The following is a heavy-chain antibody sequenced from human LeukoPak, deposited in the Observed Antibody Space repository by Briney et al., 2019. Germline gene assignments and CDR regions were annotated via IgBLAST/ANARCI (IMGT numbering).Heavy chain of an antibody. V-gene: IGHV1-2*04. CDR1: GYTFTSYD. CDR2: INPNSGGT. J-gene: IGHJ4*02. Sequence: ASVKVSCKASGYTFTSYDINWVRQATGQGLEWMGWINPNSGGTNYAQKFQGWVTMTRDTSISTAYMELSRLRSDDTAVYYCARAACGGDCYDFDYWGQGTLVTVSS. CDR3: ARAACGGDCYDFDY. D-gene: IGHD2-21*02.